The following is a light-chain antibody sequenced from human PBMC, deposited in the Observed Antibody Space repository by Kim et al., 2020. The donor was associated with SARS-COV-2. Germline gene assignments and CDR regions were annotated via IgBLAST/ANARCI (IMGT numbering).Light chain of an antibody. V-gene: IGLV3-1*01. CDR3: QAWDSSIYVV. J-gene: IGLJ2*01. Sequence: SYELTQPPSVSVSPGQTASITCSGDKLGDKYACWYQQKPGQSPVLVIYQDSKWPSGIPERFSGSNSGNTATLTISGTQAMDEADYYCQAWDSSIYVVFGGGTKLTVL. CDR2: QDS. CDR1: KLGDKY.